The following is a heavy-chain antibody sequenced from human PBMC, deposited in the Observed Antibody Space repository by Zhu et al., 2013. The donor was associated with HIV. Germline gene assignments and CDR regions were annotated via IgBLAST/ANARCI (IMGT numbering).Heavy chain of an antibody. CDR2: INAGNGNT. CDR1: GYTFTSYA. V-gene: IGHV1-3*01. Sequence: QVQLVQSGAEVKKPGASVKVSCKASGYTFTSYAMHWVRQAPGQSLEWMGWINAGNGNTKYSQKFQGRVTITRDTSASTTYMDLSSLRSEDTAVYYCARDGAVTPSWSFDYWGQGALVTVSS. J-gene: IGHJ4*02. D-gene: IGHD4-17*01. CDR3: ARDGAVTPSWSFDY.